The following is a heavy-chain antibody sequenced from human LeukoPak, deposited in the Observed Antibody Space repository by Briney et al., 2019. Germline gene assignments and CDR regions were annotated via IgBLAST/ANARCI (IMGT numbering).Heavy chain of an antibody. CDR3: ARRTGGSFDY. V-gene: IGHV4-38-2*01. CDR1: GYSISSGYH. J-gene: IGHJ4*02. Sequence: PSETLSLTCAVFGYSISSGYHWDWIRQPPGKGLQWIGSIIHSGTTYYNPSLKSRVTISVDTSKNQFSLMLRSVTAADTAIYYCARRTGGSFDYWGQGTLVTVSS. D-gene: IGHD3-16*01. CDR2: IIHSGTT.